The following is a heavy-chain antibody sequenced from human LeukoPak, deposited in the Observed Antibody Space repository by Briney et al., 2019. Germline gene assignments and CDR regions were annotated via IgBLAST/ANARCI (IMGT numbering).Heavy chain of an antibody. CDR3: ARDFYGNYAHY. Sequence: ASVKVSCKASGYTFTSYDINWVRQAPGQGLEWMGIINPSGGSTSYAQKFQGRVTMTRDTSTSTVYMELSSLRSEDTAVYYCARDFYGNYAHYWGQGTLVTVSS. D-gene: IGHD1-7*01. CDR1: GYTFTSYD. V-gene: IGHV1-46*01. J-gene: IGHJ4*02. CDR2: INPSGGST.